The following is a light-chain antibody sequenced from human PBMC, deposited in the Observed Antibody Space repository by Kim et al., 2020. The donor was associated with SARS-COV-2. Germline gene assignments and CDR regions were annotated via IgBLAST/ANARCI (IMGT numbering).Light chain of an antibody. Sequence: SPGDGATLSCRATQSLSTNYLAWYQQKPGQAPRLLIYDASNRASGIPDRFSGSGSGTDFALTINRLEPEDFAVYYCQQYDSSPWTFGQGTKVDIK. CDR2: DAS. V-gene: IGKV3-20*01. J-gene: IGKJ1*01. CDR1: QSLSTNY. CDR3: QQYDSSPWT.